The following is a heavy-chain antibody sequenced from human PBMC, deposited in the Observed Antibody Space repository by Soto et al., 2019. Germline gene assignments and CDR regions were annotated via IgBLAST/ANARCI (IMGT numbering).Heavy chain of an antibody. Sequence: QVQLVESGGGVVQPGGSLRLSCAASGFAFSTYGMHWVRQAPGKGLEWLAVISYDGSTDYYADSVKGRFTISRDNPKKTLYLQMTSLRPDDTAVYFCAKEGGPGRTGGATRYRYDCWGQGTLVTVSS. D-gene: IGHD3-16*01. CDR3: AKEGGPGRTGGATRYRYDC. CDR2: ISYDGSTD. V-gene: IGHV3-30*18. J-gene: IGHJ4*02. CDR1: GFAFSTYG.